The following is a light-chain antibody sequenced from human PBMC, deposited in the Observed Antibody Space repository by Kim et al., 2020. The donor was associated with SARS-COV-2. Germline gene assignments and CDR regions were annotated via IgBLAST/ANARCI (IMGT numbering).Light chain of an antibody. CDR3: SAWDASVTGPV. J-gene: IGLJ3*02. V-gene: IGLV1-44*01. CDR1: SSKIRTIV. Sequence: GQMVTIACSGGSSKIRTIVVNWYQHRPGPAPNLLIYGSDQRPSGVPDRFSGSESGTSASLAISGLLSEDEAEYYCSAWDASVTGPVFGGGTRLTVL. CDR2: GSD.